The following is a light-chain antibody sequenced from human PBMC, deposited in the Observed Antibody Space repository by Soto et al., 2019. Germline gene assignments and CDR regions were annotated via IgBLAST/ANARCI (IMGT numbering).Light chain of an antibody. CDR2: EVT. J-gene: IGLJ3*02. CDR3: GSHAGNSNLV. CDR1: STDVGAYNY. Sequence: QSVLTQPPSASGSPGQSVTISCTGTSTDVGAYNYVSWYQQHPGKAPKLMIYEVTKRPSGVPDRFSGSKSGNTASLTVSGLQTEDEADYYCGSHAGNSNLVFGGGTQPTVL. V-gene: IGLV2-8*01.